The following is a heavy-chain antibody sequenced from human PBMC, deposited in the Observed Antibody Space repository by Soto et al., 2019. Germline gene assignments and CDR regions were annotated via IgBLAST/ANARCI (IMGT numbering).Heavy chain of an antibody. CDR1: GFTFSSYA. V-gene: IGHV3-30-3*01. CDR3: ARDTRDLRFLEWSYYFDY. CDR2: ISYDGSNK. Sequence: QVQLVESGGGVVQPGRSLRLSCASSGFTFSSYAMHWVRQAPGKGLEWVAVISYDGSNKYYADSVKGRFTISRDNSKNTLYLQLNILRAEDTAVYYCARDTRDLRFLEWSYYFDYWGQGTLVTVSS. D-gene: IGHD3-3*01. J-gene: IGHJ4*02.